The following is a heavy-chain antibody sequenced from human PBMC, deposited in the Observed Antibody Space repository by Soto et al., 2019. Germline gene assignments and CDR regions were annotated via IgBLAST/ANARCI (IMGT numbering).Heavy chain of an antibody. CDR1: SDSMSGYW. V-gene: IGHV4-59*12. CDR2: VSSSGTT. J-gene: IGHJ4*02. Sequence: SXTLSLTCTVSSDSMSGYWWSWIRQPPVKGLEWIGYVSSSGTTNYNPSLRSRVTMFLDTSKNYFSLSLTSLTAADTAVYYCARDQGTMVRGIGNFDSWGQGTLVTVSS. CDR3: ARDQGTMVRGIGNFDS. D-gene: IGHD3-10*01.